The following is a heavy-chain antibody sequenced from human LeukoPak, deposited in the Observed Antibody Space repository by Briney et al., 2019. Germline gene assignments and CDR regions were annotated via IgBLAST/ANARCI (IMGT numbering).Heavy chain of an antibody. CDR1: GYSISSGYY. CDR2: IYHSGST. CDR3: ARESNYNSVLGAFDI. J-gene: IGHJ3*02. Sequence: PSETLSLTCTVSGYSISSGYYWGWIRQPPGKGLEWIGSIYHSGSTYKNPSLKSRVTISVDTSKLQFSLKLTSVTAADTAVYYCARESNYNSVLGAFDIWGQGTMVTVSS. V-gene: IGHV4-38-2*02. D-gene: IGHD5-24*01.